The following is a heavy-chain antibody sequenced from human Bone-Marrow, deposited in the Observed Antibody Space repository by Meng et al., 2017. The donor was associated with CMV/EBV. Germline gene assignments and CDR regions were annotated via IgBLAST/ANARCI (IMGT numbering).Heavy chain of an antibody. CDR3: ASEASGLEWLFEPNKMDV. J-gene: IGHJ6*02. CDR2: IYSGGST. CDR1: GFTFSSYA. D-gene: IGHD3-3*01. Sequence: ESLKISCAASGFTFSSYAMSWVRQAPGKGLEWVSVIYSGGSTYYADSVKGRFTISRDNSKNTLYLQMNSLRAEDTAVYYCASEASGLEWLFEPNKMDVWGQGTTVTVSS. V-gene: IGHV3-53*01.